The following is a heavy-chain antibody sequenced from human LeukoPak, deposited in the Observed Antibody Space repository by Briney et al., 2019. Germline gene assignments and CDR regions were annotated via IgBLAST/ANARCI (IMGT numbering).Heavy chain of an antibody. CDR1: GYIFSDYY. CDR2: INPNSGDT. Sequence: GASVKVSCKASGYIFSDYYIHWVRQAPGQGLEWMGWINPNSGDTNYAQRFQGRVTMTRDTLINTAYMELSRLTSDDTAVYYCARPAYYYGAGSWPYWGQGSLVTVSS. J-gene: IGHJ4*02. D-gene: IGHD3-10*01. V-gene: IGHV1-2*02. CDR3: ARPAYYYGAGSWPY.